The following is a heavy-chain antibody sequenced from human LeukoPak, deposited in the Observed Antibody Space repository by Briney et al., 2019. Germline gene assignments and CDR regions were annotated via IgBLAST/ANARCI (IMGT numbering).Heavy chain of an antibody. J-gene: IGHJ3*02. V-gene: IGHV3-21*01. CDR1: GFTFDDYA. D-gene: IGHD3-22*01. CDR3: ARVSPDYYDSSGYVDI. Sequence: GGSLRLSCAASGFTFDDYAMHWVRQAPGKGLEWVSSISSSSSYIYYADSVKGRFTISGDNAKNSLYLQMNSLRAEDTAVYYCARVSPDYYDSSGYVDIWGQGTMVTVSS. CDR2: ISSSSSYI.